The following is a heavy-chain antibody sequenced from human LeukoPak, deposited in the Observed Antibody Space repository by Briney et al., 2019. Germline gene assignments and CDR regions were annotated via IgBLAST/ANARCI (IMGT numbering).Heavy chain of an antibody. Sequence: SETLSLTCTVSSASIRSDYLSWIRQSPGKGLEWIGYIYYTVTTNYNPSLKSRVTISIDTSKNQFSLKLTSVTAADTAIYYCARPKTTGGFDSWGRGTLVTVSS. CDR2: IYYTVTT. CDR1: SASIRSDY. V-gene: IGHV4-59*01. CDR3: ARPKTTGGFDS. J-gene: IGHJ4*02. D-gene: IGHD2-8*02.